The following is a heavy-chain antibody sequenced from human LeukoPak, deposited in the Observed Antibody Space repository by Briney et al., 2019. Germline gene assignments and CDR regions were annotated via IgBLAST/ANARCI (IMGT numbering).Heavy chain of an antibody. Sequence: GASVKVSCKASGYTFTGYFMHWVRQAPGQGLEWXXXXNPNIGDASYAQKFQGRVTMTRDRSINTAYMELSRLTSDDTAVYYCARMDLDGGDSIGFDSWGQGTLVTVSS. CDR2: XNPNIGDA. V-gene: IGHV1-2*02. J-gene: IGHJ5*01. CDR1: GYTFTGYF. D-gene: IGHD2-21*02. CDR3: ARMDLDGGDSIGFDS.